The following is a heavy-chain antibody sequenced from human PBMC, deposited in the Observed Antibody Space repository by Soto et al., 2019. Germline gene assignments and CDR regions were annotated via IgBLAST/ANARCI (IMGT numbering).Heavy chain of an antibody. D-gene: IGHD6-6*01. J-gene: IGHJ4*02. Sequence: SETLSLTCAVYGGSFSGYYWSWIRQPPGKGLEWIGEINHSGSTNYNPSLKSRVTISVDTSKNQFSLKLSSVTAADTAVYYCARAPYSSSSNGLWLADYSGQGTLVTVSS. CDR2: INHSGST. CDR1: GGSFSGYY. V-gene: IGHV4-34*01. CDR3: ARAPYSSSSNGLWLADY.